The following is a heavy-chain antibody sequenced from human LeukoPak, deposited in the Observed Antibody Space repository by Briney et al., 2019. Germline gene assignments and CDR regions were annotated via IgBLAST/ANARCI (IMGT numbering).Heavy chain of an antibody. V-gene: IGHV3-23*01. J-gene: IGHJ4*02. Sequence: GGSLRLSCAASGFTFSSYAMSWVRQAPGKGLEWVSGISGSGGSTHYADSVKGRFTISRDNSKNTLYLQMNSLRAEDTAVYYCAKDITYYYDSSGYQDPFDYWGQGTLVTVSS. CDR2: ISGSGGST. CDR1: GFTFSSYA. D-gene: IGHD3-22*01. CDR3: AKDITYYYDSSGYQDPFDY.